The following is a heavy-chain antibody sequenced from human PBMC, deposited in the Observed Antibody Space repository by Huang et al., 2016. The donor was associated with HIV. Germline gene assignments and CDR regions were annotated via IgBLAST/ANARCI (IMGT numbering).Heavy chain of an antibody. CDR1: GFTFGGYA. CDR3: TRVVYSGGYYGFFDY. V-gene: IGHV3-49*03. D-gene: IGHD1-26*01. Sequence: EVQLVESGGGLVQPGRSLRLSCTASGFTFGGYAMSWFRQAPGKVLEWVGFIRGKAYGGTTEYAASVKDRVTISRDESKSIAYLQMNSLKTEDTAMYFCTRVVYSGGYYGFFDYWGQGTLVTVSS. J-gene: IGHJ4*02. CDR2: IRGKAYGGTT.